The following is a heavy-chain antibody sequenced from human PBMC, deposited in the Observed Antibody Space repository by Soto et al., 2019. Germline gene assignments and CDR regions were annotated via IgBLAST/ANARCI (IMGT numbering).Heavy chain of an antibody. CDR1: GFTFSSYA. CDR2: ISYDGSNK. V-gene: IGHV3-30-3*01. CDR3: AREEGSGTNGVDY. D-gene: IGHD2-2*01. Sequence: QVQLVESGGGVVQPGRSLRLSCAASGFTFSSYAMHWVRQAPGKGLEWVAVISYDGSNKYYADSVKGRFTISRDNSKNTLYLQTNSLRAEDTAVYYCAREEGSGTNGVDYWGQGTLVTVSS. J-gene: IGHJ4*02.